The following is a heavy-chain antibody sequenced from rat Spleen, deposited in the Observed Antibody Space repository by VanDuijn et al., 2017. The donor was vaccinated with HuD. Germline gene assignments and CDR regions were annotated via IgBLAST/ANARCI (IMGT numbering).Heavy chain of an antibody. CDR1: GFAFSDFF. D-gene: IGHD2-2*01. CDR3: AGAGYLRDWYFDF. Sequence: EVRLVESDGGLVQPGGSLKLSCAASGFAFSDFFMAWVRQAPAKGLEWVATISSDGSTTYYRESVKGRFTISRDNAKRTLFLQMDSLRSDDTATYYCAGAGYLRDWYFDFWGPGTMVTVSP. CDR2: ISSDGSTT. J-gene: IGHJ1*01. V-gene: IGHV5-29*01.